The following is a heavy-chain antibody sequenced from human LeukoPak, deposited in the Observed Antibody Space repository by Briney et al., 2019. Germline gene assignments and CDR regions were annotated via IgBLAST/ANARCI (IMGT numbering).Heavy chain of an antibody. CDR2: FDPEDGET. CDR1: GYTLTELS. J-gene: IGHJ6*04. CDR3: ATGTGDCSSTSCHPPFYYYGMDV. V-gene: IGHV1-24*01. D-gene: IGHD2-2*01. Sequence: ASVKVSCTVSGYTLTELSMHWVRQAPGKGLEWMGGFDPEDGETIYAQKFQGRVAMTEDTSTDTAYMELSSLRSEDTAVYYCATGTGDCSSTSCHPPFYYYGMDVWGKGTTVTVSS.